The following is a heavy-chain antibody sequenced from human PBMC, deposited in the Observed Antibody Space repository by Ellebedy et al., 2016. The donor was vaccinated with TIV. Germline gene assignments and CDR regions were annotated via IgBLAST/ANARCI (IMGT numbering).Heavy chain of an antibody. Sequence: GESLKISXAASGFAFSSYAMHWVRQAPGKGLEWVSSISGSSGSTYYADSVRGRFTISRDNSKNTLYLQMNSLRAEDTAVYYCAKDLHGYDYYYFYYMDVWGKGTTVTVSS. V-gene: IGHV3-23*01. CDR1: GFAFSSYA. CDR2: ISGSSGST. CDR3: AKDLHGYDYYYFYYMDV. D-gene: IGHD5-12*01. J-gene: IGHJ6*03.